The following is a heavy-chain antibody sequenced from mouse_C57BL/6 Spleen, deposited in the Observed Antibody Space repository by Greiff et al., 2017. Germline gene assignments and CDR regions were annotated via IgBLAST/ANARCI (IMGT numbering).Heavy chain of an antibody. V-gene: IGHV1-81*01. J-gene: IGHJ2*01. D-gene: IGHD1-1*01. CDR3: ARLYYGSSPDY. Sequence: VQLVESGAELARPGASVKLSCKASGYTFTSYGISWVKQRTGQGLEWIGEIYPRSGNTYYNEKFKGKATLTADKSSSTAYMELRSLTSEDSAVYFCARLYYGSSPDYWGQGTTLTVSS. CDR2: IYPRSGNT. CDR1: GYTFTSYG.